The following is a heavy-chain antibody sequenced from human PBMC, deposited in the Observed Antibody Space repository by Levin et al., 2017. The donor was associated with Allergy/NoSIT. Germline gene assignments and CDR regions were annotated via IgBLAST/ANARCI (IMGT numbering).Heavy chain of an antibody. CDR3: AHSVTGDNKVFDY. J-gene: IGHJ4*02. D-gene: IGHD2/OR15-2a*01. V-gene: IGHV2-5*02. CDR2: IYWDDDK. Sequence: SGPTLVKPTQTLTLTCTFTGFSLDTSGVAVGWVRQPPGKALEWLALIYWDDDKRYIPSLKRRLTITKDTSKKQVVHTMANMDAVDTATYYCAHSVTGDNKVFDYWGQGTLVTV. CDR1: GFSLDTSGVA.